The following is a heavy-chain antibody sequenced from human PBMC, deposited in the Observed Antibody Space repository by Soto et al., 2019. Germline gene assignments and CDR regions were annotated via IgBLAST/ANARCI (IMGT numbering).Heavy chain of an antibody. Sequence: ASVKVSCKASGYTFTSYYMHWVRQAPGQGLEWMGIINPSGGSTSYAQKFQGRVTMTRDTSTSTVYMELSSLRSEDTAVYYCDCDWVHFYHYADYYFDYWGQGTLVTVSS. CDR1: GYTFTSYY. D-gene: IGHD3-16*01. V-gene: IGHV1-46*01. CDR2: INPSGGST. J-gene: IGHJ4*02. CDR3: DCDWVHFYHYADYYFDY.